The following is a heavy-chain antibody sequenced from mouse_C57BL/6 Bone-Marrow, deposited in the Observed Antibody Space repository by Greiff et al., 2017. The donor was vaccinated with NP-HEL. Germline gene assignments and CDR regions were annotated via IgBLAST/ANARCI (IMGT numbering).Heavy chain of an antibody. CDR3: ARNYYGSSFYWYFDV. J-gene: IGHJ1*03. D-gene: IGHD1-1*01. Sequence: VKLVESGPGLVQPSQSLSITCTVSGFSLTSYGVHWVRQSPGKGLEWLGVIWSGGSTDYNAAFISRLGISKDNSKSQVFFKMNSLQADDTAIYYCARNYYGSSFYWYFDVWGTGTTVTVSS. CDR1: GFSLTSYG. CDR2: IWSGGST. V-gene: IGHV2-2*01.